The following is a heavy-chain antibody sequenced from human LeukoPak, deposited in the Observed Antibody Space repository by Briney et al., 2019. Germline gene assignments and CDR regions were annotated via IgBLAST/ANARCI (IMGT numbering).Heavy chain of an antibody. Sequence: SETLSLTCTVSGESISGFYWTWIRQPPGKGLEWIGYIYDSGSTNYNPSLKSRVTISVDTSKNQFSLKLSSVTAADTAVFYCASLTTADAFDIWGQGTMVTVSS. V-gene: IGHV4-59*01. J-gene: IGHJ3*02. CDR2: IYDSGST. CDR1: GESISGFY. D-gene: IGHD3-22*01. CDR3: ASLTTADAFDI.